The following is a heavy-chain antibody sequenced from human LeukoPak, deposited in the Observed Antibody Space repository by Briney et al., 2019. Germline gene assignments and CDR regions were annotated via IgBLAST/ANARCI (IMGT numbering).Heavy chain of an antibody. CDR3: ARSPIVVVPAAMHAFDI. V-gene: IGHV4-59*08. J-gene: IGHJ3*02. CDR2: IYYSGST. Sequence: SETLSLTCTVSGGSISSYYWSWIRQLPGKGLEWIGYIYYSGSTNYNPSLKSRVTISVDTSKNQFSLKLSSVTAADTAVYYCARSPIVVVPAAMHAFDIWGQGTMVTASS. CDR1: GGSISSYY. D-gene: IGHD2-2*01.